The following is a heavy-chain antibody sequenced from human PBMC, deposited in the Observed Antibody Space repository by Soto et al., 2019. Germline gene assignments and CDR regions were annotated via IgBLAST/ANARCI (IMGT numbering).Heavy chain of an antibody. Sequence: GGSLRLSCAASGFTFSSYGMHWVRQAPGKGLEWVAVISYDGSNKYYADSVKGRFTISRDNSKNTLYLQMNSLRAEDTAVYYCAKGRVGYCSGGSCYAPAYGMDVWGQGTTVTVSS. J-gene: IGHJ6*02. D-gene: IGHD2-15*01. CDR1: GFTFSSYG. CDR2: ISYDGSNK. CDR3: AKGRVGYCSGGSCYAPAYGMDV. V-gene: IGHV3-30*18.